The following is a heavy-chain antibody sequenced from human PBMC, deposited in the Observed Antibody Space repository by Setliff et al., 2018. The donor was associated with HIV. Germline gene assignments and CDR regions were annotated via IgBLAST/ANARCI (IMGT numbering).Heavy chain of an antibody. CDR1: RFTFSNYW. Sequence: GESLKISCAASRFTFSNYWMSWVRQAPGKGLEWVANIKQDGSEKYYVDSVRGRSTISRDNANNSLYLQMSSLRAEDTAVYYCATGRERDILTGYFLAPPNYFDYWGQGTLVTVSS. D-gene: IGHD3-9*01. J-gene: IGHJ4*02. CDR2: IKQDGSEK. V-gene: IGHV3-7*01. CDR3: ATGRERDILTGYFLAPPNYFDY.